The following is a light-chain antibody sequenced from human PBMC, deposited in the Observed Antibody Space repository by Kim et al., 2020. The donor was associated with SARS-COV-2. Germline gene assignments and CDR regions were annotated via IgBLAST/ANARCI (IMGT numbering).Light chain of an antibody. V-gene: IGLV6-57*04. CDR3: QSYDSSNHKV. CDR1: SGSIASNY. CDR2: EDN. Sequence: NFMLTQSHSVSESPGKTVTISCTRSSGSIASNYVQWYQQRPGSAPTTVIYEDNQRPSGVPDRFSGSIDSSSNSASLTISGLKTEDEADYYCQSYDSSNHKVFGGGTQLTVL. J-gene: IGLJ2*01.